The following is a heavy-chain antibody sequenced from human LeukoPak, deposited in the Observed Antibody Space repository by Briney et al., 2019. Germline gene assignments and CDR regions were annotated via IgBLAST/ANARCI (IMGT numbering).Heavy chain of an antibody. CDR2: IHYKGST. CDR3: ARRDTGWNYCDY. J-gene: IGHJ4*02. Sequence: KSSETLSLTCTISGDSINGHYWSWIRQPPGKRLEWIGDIHYKGSTNYNLSLKSRVTISVDTSKSHLSLNLTSVLAADTAIYYCARRDTGWNYCDYWGQGILVTVSS. V-gene: IGHV4-59*08. CDR1: GDSINGHY. D-gene: IGHD6-19*01.